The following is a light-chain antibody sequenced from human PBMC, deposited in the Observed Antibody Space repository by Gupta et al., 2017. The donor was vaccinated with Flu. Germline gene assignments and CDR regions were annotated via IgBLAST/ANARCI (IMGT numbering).Light chain of an antibody. Sequence: PSSWSASVVDTVPITCRASQGISAWLAWYQQKPGKAPKLLMSAASSLESGVPTRFSGSGSGTDFTLTISRLQPEDFATYYCQRTDNFPWTFGQGTKVEIK. CDR3: QRTDNFPWT. V-gene: IGKV1-12*01. J-gene: IGKJ1*01. CDR2: AAS. CDR1: QGISAW.